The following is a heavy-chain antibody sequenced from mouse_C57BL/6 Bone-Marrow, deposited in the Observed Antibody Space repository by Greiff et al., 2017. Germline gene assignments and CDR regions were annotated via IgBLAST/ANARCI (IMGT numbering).Heavy chain of an antibody. Sequence: VQLQQSGPVLVKPGASVKMSCKASGYTFTDYYMNWVKQSHGKSLEWIGVINPYNGGTSYNQKFKGKATLTVDKSSSTAYMELNSLTSEDSAVYYCPYSNYSAMDYWGQGTSVTVSS. CDR1: GYTFTDYY. J-gene: IGHJ4*01. CDR2: INPYNGGT. D-gene: IGHD2-5*01. V-gene: IGHV1-19*01. CDR3: PYSNYSAMDY.